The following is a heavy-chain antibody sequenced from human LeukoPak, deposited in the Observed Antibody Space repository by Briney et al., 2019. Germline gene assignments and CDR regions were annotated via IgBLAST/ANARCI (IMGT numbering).Heavy chain of an antibody. CDR3: ARNQGYDYVWGSYRYTGRDAFDI. J-gene: IGHJ3*02. CDR2: ISGSGGST. D-gene: IGHD3-16*02. CDR1: GFTFSSYA. Sequence: PGGSLRLSCAASGFTFSSYAMSWVRQAPGKGLEWVSAISGSGGSTYYADSVKGRFTISRDNSKNTLYLQMNSLRAEDTAVYYCARNQGYDYVWGSYRYTGRDAFDIWGQGTMVTVSS. V-gene: IGHV3-23*01.